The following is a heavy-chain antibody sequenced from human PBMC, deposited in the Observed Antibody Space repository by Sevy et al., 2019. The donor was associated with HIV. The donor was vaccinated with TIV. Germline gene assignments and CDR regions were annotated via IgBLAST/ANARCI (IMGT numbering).Heavy chain of an antibody. CDR1: DGSISSYY. J-gene: IGHJ4*02. D-gene: IGHD3-3*01. CDR2: IYYSGST. Sequence: SETLSLTCTVSDGSISSYYWSWIRQPPGKGLEWIGYIYYSGSTNYNPSLKSRVTISVDTSKNQFSLKLSSVTAADTAVYYCARAEPLEWLAVFDYWGQGTLVTVSS. CDR3: ARAEPLEWLAVFDY. V-gene: IGHV4-59*01.